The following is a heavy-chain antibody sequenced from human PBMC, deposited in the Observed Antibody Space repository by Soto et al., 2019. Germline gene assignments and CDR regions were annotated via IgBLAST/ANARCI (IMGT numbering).Heavy chain of an antibody. CDR3: ARHNLRRECGGSCYLGY. J-gene: IGHJ4*02. Sequence: PSETLSLTCTVSGGSISSYYWSWIRQPPGKGLEWIGYIYYSGSTNYNPSLKSRVTISVDTSKNQFSLKLSSVTAADTAVYYCARHNLRRECGGSCYLGYWGQGTLVTVSS. CDR2: IYYSGST. CDR1: GGSISSYY. V-gene: IGHV4-59*08. D-gene: IGHD2-15*01.